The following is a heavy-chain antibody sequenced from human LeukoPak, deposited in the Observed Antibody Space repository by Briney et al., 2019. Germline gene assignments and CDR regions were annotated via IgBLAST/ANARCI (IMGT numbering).Heavy chain of an antibody. Sequence: AGGSLRLSCAASGFTFSSYGMHWVRQAPGKGLEWVAVIWYDGSNKYYADSVKGRFIISRDNSKNTLYLQMNSLRAEDTAVYYCARDRGAYGTIDYWGQGTLVTVSS. D-gene: IGHD3-10*01. CDR2: IWYDGSNK. V-gene: IGHV3-33*01. CDR1: GFTFSSYG. J-gene: IGHJ4*02. CDR3: ARDRGAYGTIDY.